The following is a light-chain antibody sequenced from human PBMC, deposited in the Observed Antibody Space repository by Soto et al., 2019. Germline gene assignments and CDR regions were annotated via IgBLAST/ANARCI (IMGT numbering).Light chain of an antibody. J-gene: IGKJ5*01. V-gene: IGKV3-11*01. CDR3: QQRSNWIT. Sequence: EIVMTQSPATLSFSPVERATLSWRTSQSVSNYLAWYQQKPGQAPRLLISDASNRATGIPARFSGSGSGTDFTLTISSLEPEDFAVYYCQQRSNWITFGQGTRLEIK. CDR1: QSVSNY. CDR2: DAS.